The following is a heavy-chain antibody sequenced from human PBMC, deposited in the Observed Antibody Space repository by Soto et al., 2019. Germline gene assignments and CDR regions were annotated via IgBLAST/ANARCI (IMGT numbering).Heavy chain of an antibody. Sequence: GESLKISCKGFGYSFSSYWISWVRQMPGKGLEWMGRIDPSDAYTNYSPSFQGHVTISTDKSISTAYLQWSSLKASDTAIYYCARQRLWGTSGYYYFENWGQGTLVTVSS. CDR1: GYSFSSYW. CDR2: IDPSDAYT. J-gene: IGHJ4*02. V-gene: IGHV5-10-1*01. D-gene: IGHD3-22*01. CDR3: ARQRLWGTSGYYYFEN.